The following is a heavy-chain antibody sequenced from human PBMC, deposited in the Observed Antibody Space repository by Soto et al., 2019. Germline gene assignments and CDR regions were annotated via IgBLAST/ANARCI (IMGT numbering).Heavy chain of an antibody. J-gene: IGHJ4*02. Sequence: GGSLRLSCAASGFTFSDHYMDWVRQAPGKGLEWVGRTRNKANSHTTEYAASVKGRFTISRDDSKNSLYLEMNSLKTEDTAVYYCTRAIVVAGGYYFDYWGQGTLVTVSS. CDR1: GFTFSDHY. D-gene: IGHD6-19*01. V-gene: IGHV3-72*01. CDR2: TRNKANSHTT. CDR3: TRAIVVAGGYYFDY.